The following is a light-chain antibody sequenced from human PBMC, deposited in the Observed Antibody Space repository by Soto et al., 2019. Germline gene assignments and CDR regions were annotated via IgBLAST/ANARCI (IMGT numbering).Light chain of an antibody. Sequence: DIQMTQSPSTLSASVGDRVTITCRASQSISIYLAWYQQKPGKAPKLLIYKTSSLESGVPSRFSGSGSGTEFSLTISSLQPDDCATYYCQHYSTYSRAFGQGTKVEIK. CDR1: QSISIY. CDR2: KTS. J-gene: IGKJ1*01. V-gene: IGKV1-5*03. CDR3: QHYSTYSRA.